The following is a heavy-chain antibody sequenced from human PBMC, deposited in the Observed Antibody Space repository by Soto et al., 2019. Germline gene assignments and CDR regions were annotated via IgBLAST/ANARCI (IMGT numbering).Heavy chain of an antibody. V-gene: IGHV1-8*01. Sequence: ASVKVSCKASGYTFTSYDINWVRQATGQGLEWMGWMNPNSGNTGYAQKFQGRVTMTRNTSISTAYMELSSLRSEDTAVYYCARGRRSHATRYCTNGVCYHLDYWGQGTLVTVSS. D-gene: IGHD2-8*01. CDR1: GYTFTSYD. CDR2: MNPNSGNT. J-gene: IGHJ4*02. CDR3: ARGRRSHATRYCTNGVCYHLDY.